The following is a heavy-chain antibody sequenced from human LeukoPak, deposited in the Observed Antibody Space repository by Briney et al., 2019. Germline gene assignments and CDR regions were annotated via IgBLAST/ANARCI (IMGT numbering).Heavy chain of an antibody. D-gene: IGHD2-2*01. CDR1: GYTFTSYG. V-gene: IGHV1-18*04. CDR2: ISAYNGNT. J-gene: IGHJ4*02. CDR3: VRDKAAVVVPAATIDY. Sequence: ASVKVSCKASGYTFTSYGISWVRQAPGQGLEWMGWISAYNGNTNYAQKLQGRVTMTTDTSTSTAYMELRSLRSDDTAVYYCVRDKAAVVVPAATIDYWGQGTLVTVSS.